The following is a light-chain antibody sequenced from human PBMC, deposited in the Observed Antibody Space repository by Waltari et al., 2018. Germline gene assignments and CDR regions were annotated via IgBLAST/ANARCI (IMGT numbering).Light chain of an antibody. CDR3: SSYAGSNDVA. J-gene: IGLJ2*01. V-gene: IGLV2-8*01. Sequence: QSALTQSPSASGSPGQSVTISCTGTSSDVGGYNYVSWYQQHPGKAPNPMFYEVSKRPSGVPYRFSGSTSGNTASLSVSGLQAEDEADYYCSSYAGSNDVAFGGGTKLSVL. CDR2: EVS. CDR1: SSDVGGYNY.